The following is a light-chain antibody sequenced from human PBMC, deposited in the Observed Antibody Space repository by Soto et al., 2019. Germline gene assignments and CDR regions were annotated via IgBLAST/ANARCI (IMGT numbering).Light chain of an antibody. Sequence: EIVLTQSPVTLSLSPGERATLSCRASQSVSSYLAWYQQKPGQAPRLLIYDASNRATGIPARFSVGGSGTDFTLTIDNLEPEDFAIYYCQQRSKWPPITFGQGTRLEIK. CDR1: QSVSSY. CDR3: QQRSKWPPIT. V-gene: IGKV3-11*01. J-gene: IGKJ5*01. CDR2: DAS.